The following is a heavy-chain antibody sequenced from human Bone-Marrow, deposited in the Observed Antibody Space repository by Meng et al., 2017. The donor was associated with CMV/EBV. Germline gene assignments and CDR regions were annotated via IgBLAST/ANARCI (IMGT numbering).Heavy chain of an antibody. CDR3: ARYRRGYSYGLDY. CDR2: INPNSGGT. J-gene: IGHJ4*02. V-gene: IGHV1-2*02. Sequence: QVQLVQSGAEVKKPGASVKVSCKASGYTFTGYYMHWVRQAPGQGLEWMGWINPNSGGTNHAQKFQGRVTMTRDTSISTAYMELSRLRSDDTAVYYCARYRRGYSYGLDYWGQGTLVTVSS. D-gene: IGHD5-18*01. CDR1: GYTFTGYY.